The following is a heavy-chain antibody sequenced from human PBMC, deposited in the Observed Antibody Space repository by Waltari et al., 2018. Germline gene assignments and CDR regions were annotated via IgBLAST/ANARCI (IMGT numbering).Heavy chain of an antibody. J-gene: IGHJ6*02. D-gene: IGHD3-3*01. CDR3: ASTYYDFWSGSNYYGMDV. CDR1: GGSISSYY. CDR2: IYYSGST. Sequence: QVQLQESGPGLVKPSETLSLTCTVSGGSISSYYWSWLRQPPGKGLEWIGYIYYSGSTNYNPSLKSRVTISVDTSKNQFSLKLSSVTAADTAVYYCASTYYDFWSGSNYYGMDVWGQGTTVTVSS. V-gene: IGHV4-59*01.